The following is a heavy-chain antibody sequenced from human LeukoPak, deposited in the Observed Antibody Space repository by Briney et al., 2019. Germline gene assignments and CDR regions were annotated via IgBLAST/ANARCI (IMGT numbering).Heavy chain of an antibody. Sequence: SVKVSCKXSXYTFTGYYMHWVRQAPGQGLEWMGWINPNSGGTNYAQKFQGRVTMTRDTSISTAYMELSRLRSDDTAVYYCARDAYGTMIVVVDWGQGTLVTVSS. V-gene: IGHV1-2*02. D-gene: IGHD3-22*01. CDR2: INPNSGGT. CDR3: ARDAYGTMIVVVD. J-gene: IGHJ4*02. CDR1: XYTFTGYY.